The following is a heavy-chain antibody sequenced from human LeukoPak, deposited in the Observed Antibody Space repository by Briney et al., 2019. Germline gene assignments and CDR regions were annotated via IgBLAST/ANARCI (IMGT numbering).Heavy chain of an antibody. D-gene: IGHD6-13*01. V-gene: IGHV4-39*07. CDR2: IYYSGST. J-gene: IGHJ4*02. CDR1: GGSISTSDYY. Sequence: ASETLSLTCTVSGGSISTSDYYWGWIRQPPGKGLESIGSIYYSGSTYYNPSLRGRVTLSVDTSKNQFSLNLRSVTAADTAVYYCARGPFRDSSSWYYFDYWGQGTLVTVST. CDR3: ARGPFRDSSSWYYFDY.